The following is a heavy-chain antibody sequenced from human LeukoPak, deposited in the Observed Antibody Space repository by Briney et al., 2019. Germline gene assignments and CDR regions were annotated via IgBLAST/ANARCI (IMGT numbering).Heavy chain of an antibody. CDR3: ARDPEYSSNANAFDI. Sequence: ASVKVSRKASGYTFTSYAMNWVRQAPGQGLEWMGWINTNTGDPTYAQGFTGRFVFSLYTSVNTAYLQISSLKAEDTAVYYCARDPEYSSNANAFDIWGQGTMVTVSS. J-gene: IGHJ3*02. D-gene: IGHD6-6*01. CDR1: GYTFTSYA. V-gene: IGHV7-4-1*02. CDR2: INTNTGDP.